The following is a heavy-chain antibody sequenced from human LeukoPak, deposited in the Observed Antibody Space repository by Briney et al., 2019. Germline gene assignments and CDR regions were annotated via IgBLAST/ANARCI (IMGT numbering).Heavy chain of an antibody. J-gene: IGHJ4*02. CDR3: AKSGGSDEYYFDY. CDR1: GFTFSSYG. Sequence: KPGGSLRLSCAASGFTFSSYGMHWVRQAPGKGLEWVAFIRYDGSNKYYADSVKGRFTISRDNSKNTLYLQMNSLRAEDTAVYYCAKSGGSDEYYFDYWGQGTLVTVSS. D-gene: IGHD2-15*01. V-gene: IGHV3-30*02. CDR2: IRYDGSNK.